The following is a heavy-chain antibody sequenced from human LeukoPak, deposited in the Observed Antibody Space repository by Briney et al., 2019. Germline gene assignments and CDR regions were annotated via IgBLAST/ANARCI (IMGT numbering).Heavy chain of an antibody. J-gene: IGHJ4*02. CDR2: ISSSGSTI. CDR3: ARDLNSYSGSYYLMDY. D-gene: IGHD1-26*01. CDR1: GFTFSSYE. Sequence: PGGSLRLSCAASGFTFSSYEMNWASQAPGKGLEWVSYISSSGSTIYYADSVKGRFTISRDNAKNSLYLQMNSLRAEDTAVYYCARDLNSYSGSYYLMDYWGQGTLVTVSS. V-gene: IGHV3-48*03.